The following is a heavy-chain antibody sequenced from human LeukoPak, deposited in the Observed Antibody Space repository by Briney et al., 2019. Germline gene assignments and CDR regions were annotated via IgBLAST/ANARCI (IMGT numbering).Heavy chain of an antibody. V-gene: IGHV4-34*01. Sequence: SETLSLTCAVYGVSFSGYHWTWIRQSPGKGLEWIGDINPSGRTYYNPSLKNRLTISVDTSKNQFSLKLRSVTAADTAVYYCARGRQDITMIVVVMTSVSYYLDVWGKGTTVTVS. CDR2: INPSGRT. D-gene: IGHD3-22*01. CDR3: ARGRQDITMIVVVMTSVSYYLDV. J-gene: IGHJ6*03. CDR1: GVSFSGYH.